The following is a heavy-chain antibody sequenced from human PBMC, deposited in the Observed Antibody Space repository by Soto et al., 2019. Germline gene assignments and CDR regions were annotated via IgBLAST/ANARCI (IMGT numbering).Heavy chain of an antibody. V-gene: IGHV3-9*01. J-gene: IGHJ3*02. Sequence: EVQLVESGGGLVQPGRSLRLSCAASGFTFDDYAMHWVRQAPGKGLEWVSGISWNSGSIGYADSVKGRFTISRDNAKNSLYLQMNSLRAEDTALYYCAKDIGELELEGAFDIWGQGTMVTVSS. CDR2: ISWNSGSI. D-gene: IGHD1-7*01. CDR3: AKDIGELELEGAFDI. CDR1: GFTFDDYA.